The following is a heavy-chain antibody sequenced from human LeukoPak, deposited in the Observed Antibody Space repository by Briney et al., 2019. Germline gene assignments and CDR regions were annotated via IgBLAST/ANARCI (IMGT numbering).Heavy chain of an antibody. V-gene: IGHV4-39*07. Sequence: SETLSLTCTVSGGSISSYYWGWIRQPPGKGLEWIGRIYYSGSTYYNPSLKSRVTISVDTSKNQFSLKLSSVTAADTAVYYCARDLKVGSPEDTGFDYWGQGTLVTVSS. J-gene: IGHJ4*02. CDR3: ARDLKVGSPEDTGFDY. D-gene: IGHD1-26*01. CDR1: GGSISSYY. CDR2: IYYSGST.